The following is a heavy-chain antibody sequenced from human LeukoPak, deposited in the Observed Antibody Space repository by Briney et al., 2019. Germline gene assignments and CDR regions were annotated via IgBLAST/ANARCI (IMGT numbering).Heavy chain of an antibody. V-gene: IGHV4-30-2*01. J-gene: IGHJ3*02. Sequence: SQTLSLTCAVSGGSISSGGYSWSWIRQPPGKGLEWIGYIYHSGRTYYNPSLKSRVTISVDRSKNQFSLKLSSVTAADMAVYYCARGIVVVPAAKVGHAFDIWGQGTMVTDSS. CDR2: IYHSGRT. CDR1: GGSISSGGYS. CDR3: ARGIVVVPAAKVGHAFDI. D-gene: IGHD2-2*01.